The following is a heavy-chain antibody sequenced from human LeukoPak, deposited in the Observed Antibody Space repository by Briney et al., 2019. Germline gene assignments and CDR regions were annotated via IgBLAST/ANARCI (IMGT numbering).Heavy chain of an antibody. CDR3: AKGGSSWTYFDY. CDR1: GFTFSSYG. Sequence: GGSLRLSCAASGFTFSSYGTHWVRQAPGKGLEWVAVISYDGSNKYYADSVKGRFTISRDKSKNTLSLQMNSLRAEDTAVYYCAKGGSSWTYFDYWGQGTLVTVSS. V-gene: IGHV3-30*18. D-gene: IGHD6-13*01. CDR2: ISYDGSNK. J-gene: IGHJ4*02.